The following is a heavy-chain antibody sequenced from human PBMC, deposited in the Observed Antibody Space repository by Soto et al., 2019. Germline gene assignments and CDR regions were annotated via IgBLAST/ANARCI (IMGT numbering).Heavy chain of an antibody. D-gene: IGHD3-10*01. Sequence: QVQLVQSGAEVKKPGASVKVSCKTSGYTFNEYYIHWMRQVPGQGPEWMGWINPNSGGTKFAKKLQGGITMTSDTSISTAYMELSRLGSDDTAVYYWARRLGGGGDYFYGMDVWGQGTAVTVSS. CDR1: GYTFNEYY. J-gene: IGHJ6*02. CDR2: INPNSGGT. V-gene: IGHV1-2*02. CDR3: ARRLGGGGDYFYGMDV.